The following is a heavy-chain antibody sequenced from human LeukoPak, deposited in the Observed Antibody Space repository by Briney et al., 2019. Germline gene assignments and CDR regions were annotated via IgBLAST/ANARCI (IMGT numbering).Heavy chain of an antibody. D-gene: IGHD3-22*01. V-gene: IGHV1-2*02. CDR1: GYTFTGYY. J-gene: IGHJ3*02. CDR2: INPNSGGT. Sequence: GASVEVSCKASGYTFTGYYMHWVQQAPGQGLEWMGWINPNSGGTNYAQKFQGRVTMTRDTSISTAYMELRRLRSDDTAVYYRARGVTMIVVDPDAFDIWGQGTMVTVSS. CDR3: ARGVTMIVVDPDAFDI.